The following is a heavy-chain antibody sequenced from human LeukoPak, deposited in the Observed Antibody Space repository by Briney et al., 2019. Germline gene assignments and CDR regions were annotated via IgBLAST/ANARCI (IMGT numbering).Heavy chain of an antibody. CDR3: ARGDYGGNTYYYYYYGMDV. D-gene: IGHD4-23*01. V-gene: IGHV4-34*01. Sequence: SETLSLTCAVYGGSFSGYYWSWIRQPPGKGLEWIGEINHSRSTNYNPSLKSRVTISVDTSKNQFSLKLSSVTAADTAVYYCARGDYGGNTYYYYYYGMDVWGQGTTVTVSS. J-gene: IGHJ6*02. CDR2: INHSRST. CDR1: GGSFSGYY.